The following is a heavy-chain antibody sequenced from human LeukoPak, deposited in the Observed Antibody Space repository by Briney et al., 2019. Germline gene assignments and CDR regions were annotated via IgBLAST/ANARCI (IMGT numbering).Heavy chain of an antibody. V-gene: IGHV3-48*04. Sequence: GGSLRLSCAASGFTFNSYSMNWVRQAPGKGLEWVSYISSGSSTIYYADSVKGRFTISRDNAKNSLYLQMNSLRVEDTAVYYCARGSTYYDSSGYYDYWGQGILVTVSS. J-gene: IGHJ4*02. D-gene: IGHD3-22*01. CDR1: GFTFNSYS. CDR3: ARGSTYYDSSGYYDY. CDR2: ISSGSSTI.